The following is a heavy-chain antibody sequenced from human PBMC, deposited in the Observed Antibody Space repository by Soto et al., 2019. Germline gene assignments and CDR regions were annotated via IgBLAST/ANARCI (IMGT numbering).Heavy chain of an antibody. V-gene: IGHV3-15*01. CDR1: GFSLSHKW. J-gene: IGHJ4*02. D-gene: IGHD1-26*01. CDR3: STLTSGKYGFDY. Sequence: EGSLRGSCVAFGFSLSHKWISWVQHAPGKGLEWVGLIKSNTDGGTTDYLAPVEGRFTISRDDSRNTLFLQMDSLKAEDTAVYYCSTLTSGKYGFDYCGQGTLVSVPQ. CDR2: IKSNTDGGTT.